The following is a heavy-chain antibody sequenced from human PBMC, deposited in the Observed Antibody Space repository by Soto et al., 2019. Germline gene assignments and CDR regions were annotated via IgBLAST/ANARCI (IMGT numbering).Heavy chain of an antibody. CDR2: ISGSGSST. Sequence: EVQVLASGGGLVQPGGSLRLSCAASGFTFNNYAMSWVRQTPEKGLEWVSAISGSGSSTYYADSVRGRFTISRDNFKNTLYLQMNSLRAEDTAVYYCAKDGYADSVGMRLDFWGPGTLVTVSS. V-gene: IGHV3-23*01. CDR3: AKDGYADSVGMRLDF. CDR1: GFTFNNYA. D-gene: IGHD4-17*01. J-gene: IGHJ4*02.